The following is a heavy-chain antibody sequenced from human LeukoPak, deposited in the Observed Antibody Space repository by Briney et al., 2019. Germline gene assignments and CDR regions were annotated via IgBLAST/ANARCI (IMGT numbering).Heavy chain of an antibody. Sequence: PSETLSLTCTVSGDSTSSSTYYWDWIRQAPGKVLEWIGNIYDSGTTHYNPSLKSRVTISGDTSKNQFSLKLNSVTAADTAIYYCATHRRSGSGGSENAFEIWGQGTMVTVSS. J-gene: IGHJ3*02. CDR1: GDSTSSSTYY. CDR2: IYDSGTT. D-gene: IGHD5-12*01. CDR3: ATHRRSGSGGSENAFEI. V-gene: IGHV4-39*01.